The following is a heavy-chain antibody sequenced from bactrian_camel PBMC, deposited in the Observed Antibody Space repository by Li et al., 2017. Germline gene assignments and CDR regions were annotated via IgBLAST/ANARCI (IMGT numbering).Heavy chain of an antibody. D-gene: IGHD2*01. CDR3: AARGPYCYTKLSVRDFTY. J-gene: IGHJ6*01. V-gene: IGHV3S25*01. CDR1: GLTVSTYC. CDR2: IYEGDGSV. Sequence: WSLGLSCAGSGLTVSTYCMAWFRQTSAKEREVVALIYEGDGSVYYADSEKGRFTISQDNAKNTVYLQMNSLKPEDTAMYYCAARGPYCYTKLSVRDFTYWGQGTQVTVS.